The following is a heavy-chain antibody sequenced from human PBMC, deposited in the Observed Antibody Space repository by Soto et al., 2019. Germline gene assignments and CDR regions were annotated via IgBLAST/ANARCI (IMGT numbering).Heavy chain of an antibody. Sequence: QVQLVQSRAEVKNPGASVKVSCKASGYSFTRYGIAWARQAPGQGLEWMGWINTYNGNTNYAQNRNGRNNRTTDTPTRTAYMELTSLRSNDTAIYYCAMVDVYVTPSPQDVWGQGTTVIVSS. CDR2: INTYNGNT. D-gene: IGHD3-16*01. V-gene: IGHV1-18*01. CDR3: AMVDVYVTPSPQDV. J-gene: IGHJ6*02. CDR1: GYSFTRYG.